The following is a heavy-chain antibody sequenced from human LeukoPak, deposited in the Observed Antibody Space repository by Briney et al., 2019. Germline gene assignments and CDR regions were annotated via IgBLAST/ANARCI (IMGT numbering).Heavy chain of an antibody. CDR1: GYTFTGYY. J-gene: IGHJ5*02. CDR3: ARMGGYCSGGSCHLDIRHNWFDP. D-gene: IGHD2-15*01. Sequence: ASVKVSCKASGYTFTGYYMHWVRQAPGQGLEWMGWINPNSGGTNYAQKFQGRVTMTRDTSISTAYMELSRLRSDDTAVYYCARMGGYCSGGSCHLDIRHNWFDPWGQGTLVTVSS. CDR2: INPNSGGT. V-gene: IGHV1-2*02.